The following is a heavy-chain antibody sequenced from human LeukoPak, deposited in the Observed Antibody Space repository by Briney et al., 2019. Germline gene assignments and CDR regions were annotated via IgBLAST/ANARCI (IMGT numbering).Heavy chain of an antibody. J-gene: IGHJ4*02. D-gene: IGHD3-22*01. V-gene: IGHV3-7*01. CDR3: TRDLNHYSSV. CDR2: IKFDGSEI. CDR1: GFTYSDYC. Sequence: GGSLRLSCAASGFTYSDYCMHWVRQAPGKGLECVGNIKFDGSEIYYRDSVRGRFTISRDNAKNSLYLQMNSLRVEYTGVYYCTRDLNHYSSVWGQGTRVTVSS.